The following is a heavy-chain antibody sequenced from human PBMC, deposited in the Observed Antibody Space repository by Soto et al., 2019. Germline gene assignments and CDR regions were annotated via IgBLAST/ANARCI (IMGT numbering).Heavy chain of an antibody. D-gene: IGHD3-10*01. Sequence: SETLSLTCTVSGVSSSSYYWSWIRQPPGKGLEWIGYLYYSGSTNYNPSLKSRATISADRSKNQFYLKLSSVTAADTAVFYCARGTFYYGSGSYSRFDYWGQGALVTVSS. J-gene: IGHJ4*02. CDR3: ARGTFYYGSGSYSRFDY. CDR2: LYYSGST. V-gene: IGHV4-59*12. CDR1: GVSSSSYY.